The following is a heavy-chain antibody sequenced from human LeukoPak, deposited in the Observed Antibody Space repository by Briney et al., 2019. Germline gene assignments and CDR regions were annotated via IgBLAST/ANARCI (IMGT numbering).Heavy chain of an antibody. CDR1: XGSIXSXXYY. CDR3: ARRDSRDGYNFDY. Sequence: XXXTVXXGSIXSXXYYWGXXRQPXXKXXXXFGSIYYSGSTYYNLSLKSRVTISVDTSKNQFSLKLSSVTAADTAVYYCARRDSRDGYNFDYWGQGTLVTVSS. D-gene: IGHD5-24*01. CDR2: IYYSGST. V-gene: IGHV4-39*07. J-gene: IGHJ4*02.